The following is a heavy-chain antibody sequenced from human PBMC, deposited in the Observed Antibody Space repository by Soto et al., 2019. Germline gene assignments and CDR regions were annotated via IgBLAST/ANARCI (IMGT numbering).Heavy chain of an antibody. CDR1: GYTFTGYD. V-gene: IGHV1-2*04. D-gene: IGHD3-10*01. CDR2: INPNSGGT. J-gene: IGHJ4*02. Sequence: QVQLVESGAEVKKPGASVKVSCKASGYTFTGYDMHWVRQAPGQGLEWMGWINPNSGGTNYAQKFQGWVTMTRDTSINTGYMELSRLRSDDTAVYYWGRALRRCGSGALSPVGYWGQGTLVNVSS. CDR3: GRALRRCGSGALSPVGY.